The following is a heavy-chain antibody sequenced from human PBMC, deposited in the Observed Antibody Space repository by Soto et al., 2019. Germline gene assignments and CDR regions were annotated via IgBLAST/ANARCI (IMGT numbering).Heavy chain of an antibody. CDR2: IYYSGST. CDR3: ARDRAENGMDV. J-gene: IGHJ6*02. CDR1: GGSISSGGYY. Sequence: TLSLTCTVSGGSISSGGYYWSWIRQHPGKGLEWIGYIYYSGSTYYNPSLKSRVTISVDTSKNQFSLKLSSVTAADTAVYYCARDRAENGMDVWGQGTTVTVSS. D-gene: IGHD3-10*01. V-gene: IGHV4-31*03.